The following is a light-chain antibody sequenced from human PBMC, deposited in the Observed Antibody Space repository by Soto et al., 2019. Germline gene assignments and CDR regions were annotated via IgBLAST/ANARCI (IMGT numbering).Light chain of an antibody. CDR2: GAS. V-gene: IGKV3-11*01. CDR1: QSVSSY. CDR3: QQRSNWPPIT. J-gene: IGKJ5*01. Sequence: EIVLTQTPATLSLSPGERATRSCRASQSVSSYLAWYQQKPGQAPRLLIYGASNWATGIPARFSGSGSGTDFTLTISSLEPEDFAVYYCQQRSNWPPITFGQGTRLEIK.